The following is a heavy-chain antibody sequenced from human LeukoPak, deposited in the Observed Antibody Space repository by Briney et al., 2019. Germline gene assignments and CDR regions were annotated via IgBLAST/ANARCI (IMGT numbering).Heavy chain of an antibody. CDR3: AGETTVVNGGGNFDY. J-gene: IGHJ4*02. V-gene: IGHV3-30*03. Sequence: PGGSLRLSCAASGFTFSSYGMHWVRQAPGKGLEWVAVISYDGSNKYYADSVKGRFTISRDNSKNTLYLQMNSLRAEDTAVYYCAGETTVVNGGGNFDYWGQGTLVTVSS. CDR2: ISYDGSNK. CDR1: GFTFSSYG. D-gene: IGHD4-23*01.